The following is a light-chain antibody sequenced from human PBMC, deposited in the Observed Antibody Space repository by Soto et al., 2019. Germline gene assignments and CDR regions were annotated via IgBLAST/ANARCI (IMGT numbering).Light chain of an antibody. CDR1: SSNIGAGYD. CDR3: QSYDSSLSGSNV. Sequence: QSVLTQPPSVSGAPGQRVTISCTGSSSNIGAGYDVHWYQQLPGTAPKLLIYGNSNRPSGVTDRFSGSKSGTSASLAITGLQAEDEADYCCQSYDSSLSGSNVFGTGTKVTVL. CDR2: GNS. J-gene: IGLJ1*01. V-gene: IGLV1-40*01.